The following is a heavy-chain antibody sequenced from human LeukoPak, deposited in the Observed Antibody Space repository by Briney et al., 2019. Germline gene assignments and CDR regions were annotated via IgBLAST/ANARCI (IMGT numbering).Heavy chain of an antibody. CDR2: MSYSGST. J-gene: IGHJ4*02. CDR3: ARRNGGAMVPY. V-gene: IGHV4-39*01. CDR1: GASITSSNFY. D-gene: IGHD3-10*01. Sequence: PSETLSLTCTVSGASITSSNFYWGWIRQPPGKGLEWIGDMSYSGSTYYNPSLKSRVTISVDTSNNQFSMKLRSLTVADTAMYYCARRNGGAMVPYWGQGTLVTVSS.